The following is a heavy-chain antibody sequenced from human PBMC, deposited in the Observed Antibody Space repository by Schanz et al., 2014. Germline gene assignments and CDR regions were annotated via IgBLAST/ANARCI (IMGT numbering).Heavy chain of an antibody. V-gene: IGHV3-11*05. CDR2: VSSNNIYT. D-gene: IGHD5-12*01. J-gene: IGHJ3*01. Sequence: QVQLVESGGGLVKPGGSLRLSCTASGFTFSDYYMTWIRQAPGKGLEWVSYVSSNNIYTKYADSVKGRFTTSRDSSKNTLFLQMNRLRAEDTAVYFCARDGGRDGYNLAFDVWGQGTLVTVSS. CDR3: ARDGGRDGYNLAFDV. CDR1: GFTFSDYY.